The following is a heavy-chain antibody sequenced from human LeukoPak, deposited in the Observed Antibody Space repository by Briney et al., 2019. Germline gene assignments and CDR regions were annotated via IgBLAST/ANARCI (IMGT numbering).Heavy chain of an antibody. CDR2: ISGSGGST. CDR1: GFTFSSYA. J-gene: IGHJ6*02. D-gene: IGHD3-10*01. CDR3: AKGMVRGDNSYYYYYGMDV. V-gene: IGHV3-23*01. Sequence: GGSLRLSCAASGFTFSSYAMNWVRQAPGKGLEWVSAISGSGGSTYYADSVKGRFTISRDNSKNTLYLQMNSLRAEDTAVYYCAKGMVRGDNSYYYYYGMDVWGQGTTVTVSS.